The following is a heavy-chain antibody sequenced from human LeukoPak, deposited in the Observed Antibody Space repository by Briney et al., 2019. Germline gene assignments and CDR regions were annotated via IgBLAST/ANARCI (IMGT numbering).Heavy chain of an antibody. V-gene: IGHV3-21*01. CDR1: GFTFSSYS. Sequence: KPGGSLRLSCAASGFTFSSYSMNWVRQAPGKGLEWVSSISSSSSYIYYADSVKGRFTISRDNAKNSLYLQMNSLRAEDTAVYYCARDQLVGNAFDIWGQGTMDTVSS. CDR3: ARDQLVGNAFDI. J-gene: IGHJ3*02. D-gene: IGHD1-26*01. CDR2: ISSSSSYI.